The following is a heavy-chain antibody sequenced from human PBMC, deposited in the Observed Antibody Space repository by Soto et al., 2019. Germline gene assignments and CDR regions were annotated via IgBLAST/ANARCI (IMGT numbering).Heavy chain of an antibody. CDR2: IIPIFRTS. J-gene: IGHJ4*02. Sequence: QVQLVQSGPEVKKPGSSVKVSCKASGGTFSSYVFSWVRQAPGQGLEWMGGIIPIFRTSNYAQSFQGRVTITADKSTSTASLELSSLRSDDTAVYYCAREGRGKKAGYNGLVSLGYWGQGTLVTVSS. D-gene: IGHD2-2*02. CDR1: GGTFSSYV. V-gene: IGHV1-69*06. CDR3: AREGRGKKAGYNGLVSLGY.